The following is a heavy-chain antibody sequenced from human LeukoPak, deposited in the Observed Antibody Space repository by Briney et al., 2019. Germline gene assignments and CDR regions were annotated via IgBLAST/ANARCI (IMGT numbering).Heavy chain of an antibody. CDR3: ARKYCTTTSCSYAFDV. Sequence: SETLSLTCAVYGESISGYYWNWIRQPPGKGLEWIGEISYSGSATYSPSLESRVTISVATSRNQFSLRLNSVTAADTAVYFCARKYCTTTSCSYAFDVWGQGIMVTVSS. CDR2: ISYSGSA. J-gene: IGHJ3*01. CDR1: GESISGYY. V-gene: IGHV4-34*01. D-gene: IGHD2-2*01.